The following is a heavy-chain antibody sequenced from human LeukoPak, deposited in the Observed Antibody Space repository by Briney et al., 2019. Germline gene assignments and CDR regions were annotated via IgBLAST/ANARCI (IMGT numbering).Heavy chain of an antibody. V-gene: IGHV1-69*05. CDR2: IIPIFGTA. Sequence: GASVKVSCKASGGTFSSYAISWVRQAPGQGLEWMGGIIPIFGTANYAQKFQGRVTITTDESTSTAYMELSSLRSEDTAVYYCARDPRYCSSTSCYNWFDPWGRGTLVTVSS. CDR1: GGTFSSYA. D-gene: IGHD2-2*01. CDR3: ARDPRYCSSTSCYNWFDP. J-gene: IGHJ5*02.